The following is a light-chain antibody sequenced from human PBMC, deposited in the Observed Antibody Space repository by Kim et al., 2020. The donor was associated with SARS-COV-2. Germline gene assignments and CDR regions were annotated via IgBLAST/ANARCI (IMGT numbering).Light chain of an antibody. J-gene: IGLJ1*01. Sequence: QSALTQPASVSGSPGQSITISCTGTSSNVGGYNYVSWYQQHPGKAPKLMIYDVSNRPSGVSNRFSGSKSGNTASLTISGLQAEDEADYYCSSYTSNSILEVFGTGTRVTVL. CDR1: SSNVGGYNY. CDR3: SSYTSNSILEV. V-gene: IGLV2-14*03. CDR2: DVS.